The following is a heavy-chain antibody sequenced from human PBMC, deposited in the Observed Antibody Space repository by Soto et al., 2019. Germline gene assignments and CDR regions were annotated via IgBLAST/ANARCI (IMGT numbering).Heavy chain of an antibody. Sequence: GGSLRLSCSASGLSFRDSAMHWVRQAPGKELEYVSAISTHGRNTYYADSVKGRFTISRDNSKNTVHLQMSSLRVEDTAVYYCVRDVFGVVIFDSWGQGTPVTV. V-gene: IGHV3-64D*08. J-gene: IGHJ4*02. D-gene: IGHD3-3*01. CDR1: GLSFRDSA. CDR2: ISTHGRNT. CDR3: VRDVFGVVIFDS.